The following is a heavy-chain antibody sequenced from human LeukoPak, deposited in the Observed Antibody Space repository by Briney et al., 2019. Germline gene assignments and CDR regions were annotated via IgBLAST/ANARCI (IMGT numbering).Heavy chain of an antibody. CDR3: VTPGPTVTGGFEY. V-gene: IGHV3-53*01. CDR2: IYSGAST. CDR1: GYIVSGKY. J-gene: IGHJ4*02. D-gene: IGHD4-17*01. Sequence: PGGSLTLSCAVSGYIVSGKYMGWVRQAPGKGLEYFSVIYSGASTYYIDSVKGRFTISRDNSKNTLYFQMNSLRVEDTAVYYCVTPGPTVTGGFEYWGQGTLVTVSS.